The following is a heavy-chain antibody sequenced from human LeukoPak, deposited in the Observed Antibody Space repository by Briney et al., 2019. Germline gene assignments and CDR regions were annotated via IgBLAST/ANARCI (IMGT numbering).Heavy chain of an antibody. CDR3: ARDRQWQGPDY. CDR2: ISYDGSNK. J-gene: IGHJ4*02. D-gene: IGHD6-19*01. CDR1: GFTFSSYA. V-gene: IGHV3-30-3*01. Sequence: GGSLRLSCAASGFTFSSYAMHWVRQAPGKGLGWVAVISYDGSNKYYADSVKGRFTISRDNSKNTLYLQMNSLRAEDTAVYYCARDRQWQGPDYWGQGTLVTVSS.